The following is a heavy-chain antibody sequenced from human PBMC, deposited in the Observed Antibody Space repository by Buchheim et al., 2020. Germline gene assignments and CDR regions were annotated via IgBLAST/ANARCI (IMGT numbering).Heavy chain of an antibody. Sequence: EVQLVESGGGLVKPGGSLRLSCAASGFTFSDAWMHCVRQAPGKGLEWVGRIKSTIDGGTTDYTAPVQVRYSISRDDSANTLYLQMNSLKSEDTAVYYCTTGYTGAYHDGYWGRGTL. D-gene: IGHD1-26*01. CDR2: IKSTIDGGTT. CDR3: TTGYTGAYHDGY. J-gene: IGHJ4*02. V-gene: IGHV3-15*07. CDR1: GFTFSDAW.